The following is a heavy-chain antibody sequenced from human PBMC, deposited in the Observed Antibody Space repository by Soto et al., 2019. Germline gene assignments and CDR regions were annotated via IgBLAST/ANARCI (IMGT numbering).Heavy chain of an antibody. J-gene: IGHJ4*02. D-gene: IGHD3-16*02. Sequence: QVQLVQSGAEVKKPGASVKVSCKASGYTFTSYYMHWVRQAPGQGLEWMGIINPSGGSTSCAQKFQGRVTMTRDTSTSTVYMELSSLRSEDTAVYYCARDSHRDDYIWGSYRYGGGDYWGQGTLVTVSS. CDR2: INPSGGST. CDR3: ARDSHRDDYIWGSYRYGGGDY. CDR1: GYTFTSYY. V-gene: IGHV1-46*03.